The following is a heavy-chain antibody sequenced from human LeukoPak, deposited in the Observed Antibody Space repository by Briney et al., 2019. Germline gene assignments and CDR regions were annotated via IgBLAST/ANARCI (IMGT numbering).Heavy chain of an antibody. J-gene: IGHJ4*02. Sequence: ASVKVSCTASGYTFTGYYMHWVRQAPGQGLEWMGWINPNSGDTNYAQKFQGRVTMTRDTSISTAYMELSRLRSDDTAVYYCARSRRAAAPYYFDYWGQGTLVTVSS. CDR2: INPNSGDT. V-gene: IGHV1-2*02. D-gene: IGHD6-25*01. CDR1: GYTFTGYY. CDR3: ARSRRAAAPYYFDY.